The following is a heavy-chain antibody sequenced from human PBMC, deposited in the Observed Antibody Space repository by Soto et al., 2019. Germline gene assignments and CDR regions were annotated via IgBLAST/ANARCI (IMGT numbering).Heavy chain of an antibody. Sequence: GGSLRLSCAASGFTFSSYWMSWVRQTPGKGLECVANIKQDGSEKYYVDSVKGRFTISRDNAKNSLYLQMNSLRAKDTAVYYCARDRYYYGSGSYYSYWGQGTLVTVYS. CDR1: GFTFSSYW. J-gene: IGHJ4*02. CDR2: IKQDGSEK. D-gene: IGHD3-10*01. CDR3: ARDRYYYGSGSYYSY. V-gene: IGHV3-7*01.